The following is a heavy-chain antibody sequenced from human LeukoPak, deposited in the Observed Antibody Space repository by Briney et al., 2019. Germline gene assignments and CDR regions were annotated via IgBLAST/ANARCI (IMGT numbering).Heavy chain of an antibody. D-gene: IGHD1-26*01. V-gene: IGHV4-39*01. CDR2: VYYSGTT. J-gene: IGHJ4*02. CDR1: GDSIGSRSYY. CDR3: ARHLSGTYYRFDY. Sequence: PSETLSLTCSVSGDSIGSRSYYWSWIRQPPGKGLEWIGSVYYSGTTYYNPSLKSRVTVSVDTSKNQFSLRLSSVTTADTAVYYCARHLSGTYYRFDYWGQGTLVTVSS.